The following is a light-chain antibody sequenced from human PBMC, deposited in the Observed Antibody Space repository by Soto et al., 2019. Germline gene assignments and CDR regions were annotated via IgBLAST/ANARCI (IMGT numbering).Light chain of an antibody. J-gene: IGKJ1*01. CDR3: MQGTHWPPT. CDR2: KVS. V-gene: IGKV2-30*01. CDR1: HSLLYGDGNTY. Sequence: DVEMTQSPLSLPVTLGQPASISCRSSHSLLYGDGNTYLNWFHQRAGQSPRRLIYKVSNRDSGVQDRFTGSGSDTDFTLQISRVEAEDVGVYYCMQGTHWPPTFGQGTNVEIK.